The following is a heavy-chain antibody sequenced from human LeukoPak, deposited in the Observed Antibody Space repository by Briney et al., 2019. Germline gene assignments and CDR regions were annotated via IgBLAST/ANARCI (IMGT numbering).Heavy chain of an antibody. D-gene: IGHD4-23*01. CDR2: IYWNDDK. CDR1: GFSRSTTGVG. J-gene: IGHJ3*01. CDR3: AQYPDYGGDYDAFDV. V-gene: IGHV2-5*01. Sequence: SGPTLVKPTQTLTLTCTSSGFSRSTTGVGVGWIRQPPGKALEWLALIYWNDDKRYSPSLKSRLTVIKDTSKNHVVLIMTNMDPVDTATYYCAQYPDYGGDYDAFDVWGQGTMVTVSS.